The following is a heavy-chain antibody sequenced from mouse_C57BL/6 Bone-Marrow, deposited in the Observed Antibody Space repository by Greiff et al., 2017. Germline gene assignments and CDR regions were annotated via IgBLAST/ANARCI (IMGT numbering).Heavy chain of an antibody. CDR1: GYTFTSYG. Sequence: VKLVESGAELARPGASVKLSCKASGYTFTSYGISWVKQRTGQGLEWIGEIYPRSGNTYYNEKFKGKATLTADKSSSTAYMELRSLTSEDSAVYFCARPITTVVVPEYFDVWGTGTTVTVSS. D-gene: IGHD1-1*01. J-gene: IGHJ1*03. CDR3: ARPITTVVVPEYFDV. CDR2: IYPRSGNT. V-gene: IGHV1-81*01.